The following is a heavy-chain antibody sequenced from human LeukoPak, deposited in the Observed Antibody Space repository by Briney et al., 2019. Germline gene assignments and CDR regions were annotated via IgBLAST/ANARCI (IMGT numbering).Heavy chain of an antibody. D-gene: IGHD2-8*02. CDR1: GGSISSHY. V-gene: IGHV4-59*11. J-gene: IGHJ3*02. CDR2: IYYSGST. CDR3: AREIISGPQNIDAFDI. Sequence: SETLSLTCTVSGGSISSHYWSRIRQPPGKGLEWIGYIYYSGSTNYNPSLKSRVTISVDTSKNQFSLKLSSVTAADTAVYYCAREIISGPQNIDAFDIWGQGTMVTVSS.